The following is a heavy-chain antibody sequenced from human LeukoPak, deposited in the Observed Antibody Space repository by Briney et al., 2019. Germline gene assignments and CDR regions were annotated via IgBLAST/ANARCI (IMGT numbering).Heavy chain of an antibody. J-gene: IGHJ5*02. Sequence: RPSETLSLTCTASGGSISDYSWSWIRQPPGKGLEWIGDISFSGSTNYNPSLKSRVSISVDTSKNQLSLRLSSVTAADTAVYYCARISWPGRGSRFDPWGQGTLVIVSS. D-gene: IGHD3-16*01. CDR2: ISFSGST. V-gene: IGHV4-59*01. CDR3: ARISWPGRGSRFDP. CDR1: GGSISDYS.